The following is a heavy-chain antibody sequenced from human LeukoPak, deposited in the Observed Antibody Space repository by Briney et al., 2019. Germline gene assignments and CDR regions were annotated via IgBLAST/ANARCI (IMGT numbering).Heavy chain of an antibody. CDR1: GFSLSNYA. CDR3: ARPRANWGSGYGMDV. J-gene: IGHJ6*02. D-gene: IGHD7-27*01. CDR2: ISSANSHI. Sequence: GESLRLSCVVSGFSLSNYAMNWVRQAPGKGPEWVSYISSANSHIYYADSVKGRFIISRDNAKNSLYLQMKSLRAEDTAVYYCARPRANWGSGYGMDVWGQGTTVTVSS. V-gene: IGHV3-21*01.